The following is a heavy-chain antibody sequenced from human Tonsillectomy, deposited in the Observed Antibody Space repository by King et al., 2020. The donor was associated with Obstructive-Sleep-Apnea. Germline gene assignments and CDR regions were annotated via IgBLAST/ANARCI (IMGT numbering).Heavy chain of an antibody. J-gene: IGHJ3*02. V-gene: IGHV4-39*07. D-gene: IGHD3-22*01. CDR2: IYYSGST. Sequence: QLQESGPGLVKPSGTLSLTCTVSSGSISSSSYYCGWVRQPPGKGLEWIGSIYYSGSTYYNPSLKSRVIISVDTSKNQFSLKLSSVTAADTAVYYCARASPPSPRYYYDSSGTAFDIWGQGTLVTVSS. CDR3: ARASPPSPRYYYDSSGTAFDI. CDR1: SGSISSSSYY.